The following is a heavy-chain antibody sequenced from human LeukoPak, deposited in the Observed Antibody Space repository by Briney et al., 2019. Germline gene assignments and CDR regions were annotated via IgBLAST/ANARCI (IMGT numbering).Heavy chain of an antibody. V-gene: IGHV1-2*06. CDR3: ARIDYYDSSNYPDY. J-gene: IGHJ4*02. CDR2: INPSGGAT. D-gene: IGHD3-22*01. Sequence: ASVKVSCKASGYTFTAYYMHWVRQAPGQGLEWMGRINPSGGATTYAQKFQGRVTMTRDTSISTAYMDLSRLRSDDTALYYCARIDYYDSSNYPDYWGQGTLVTVSS. CDR1: GYTFTAYY.